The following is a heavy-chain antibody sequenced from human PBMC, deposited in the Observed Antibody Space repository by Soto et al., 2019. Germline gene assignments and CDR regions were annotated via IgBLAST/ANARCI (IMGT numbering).Heavy chain of an antibody. J-gene: IGHJ6*02. Sequence: GASVKVSCKASGGTFSSYAISWVRQAPGQGLEWMGGIIPIFGTANYAQKFQGRVTITADESTSTAYMELSSLRSEDTAVYYCARSPGTGQGYYYGMDVWGQGTTVTVSS. V-gene: IGHV1-69*13. CDR3: ARSPGTGQGYYYGMDV. CDR1: GGTFSSYA. CDR2: IIPIFGTA. D-gene: IGHD3-10*01.